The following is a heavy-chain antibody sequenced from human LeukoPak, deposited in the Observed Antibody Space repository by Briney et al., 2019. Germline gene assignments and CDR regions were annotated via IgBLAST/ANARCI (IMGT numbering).Heavy chain of an antibody. D-gene: IGHD3-22*01. V-gene: IGHV3-30*04. J-gene: IGHJ4*02. Sequence: GGSLRLSCAASGFTFSSYAMHWVRQAPGKGLEWVAVISYDGSNKYYADSVKGRFTISRDNSKNTLYLQMNSLRAKDTAVYYCARDISMRLEPLNLFDYWGQGTLVTVSS. CDR2: ISYDGSNK. CDR1: GFTFSSYA. CDR3: ARDISMRLEPLNLFDY.